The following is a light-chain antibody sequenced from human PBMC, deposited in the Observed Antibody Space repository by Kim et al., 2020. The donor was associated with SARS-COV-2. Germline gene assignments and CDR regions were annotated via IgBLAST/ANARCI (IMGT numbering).Light chain of an antibody. CDR2: GAS. Sequence: EIVLTQSPGTLSLSPGERATLSCRASQSVGTYLAWYQQRPGQAPRLLMYGASMRATGIPARFSGSGSGTDFTLTISRLEPEDFAVYYCQRYGSSPYTFGQGTKLEI. V-gene: IGKV3-20*01. CDR1: QSVGTY. CDR3: QRYGSSPYT. J-gene: IGKJ2*01.